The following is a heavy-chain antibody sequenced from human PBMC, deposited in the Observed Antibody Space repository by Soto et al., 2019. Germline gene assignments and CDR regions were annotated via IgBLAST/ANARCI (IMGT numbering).Heavy chain of an antibody. CDR1: GGSIISGDYC. V-gene: IGHV4-30-4*01. CDR2: IYYSGST. Sequence: SETLSLTCTVSGGSIISGDYCFICIGQPPWNGLEWIGYIYYSGSTYYNPSLKSRVTISVDTSKNQFSLKLSSVTAADTAVYYCARDNILGILYGGMDVWGQGTTVTVSS. D-gene: IGHD3-3*01. CDR3: ARDNILGILYGGMDV. J-gene: IGHJ6*02.